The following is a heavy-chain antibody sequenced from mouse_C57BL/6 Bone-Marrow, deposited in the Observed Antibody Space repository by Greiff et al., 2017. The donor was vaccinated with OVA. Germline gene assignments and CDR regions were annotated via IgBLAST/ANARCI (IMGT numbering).Heavy chain of an antibody. CDR2: IYWDDDK. J-gene: IGHJ4*01. Sequence: QVTLKESGPGILQSSQTLSLTCSFSGFSLNTSNMGVSWIRQPSGKGLEWLAHIYWDDDKRYNPSLKSRLTISKHTSRNQVFLKITSVDTADTATDYCARGGVYGTRGYYVMDYWGQGTSVTVSS. CDR3: ARGGVYGTRGYYVMDY. CDR1: GFSLNTSNMG. V-gene: IGHV8-12*01. D-gene: IGHD1-1*01.